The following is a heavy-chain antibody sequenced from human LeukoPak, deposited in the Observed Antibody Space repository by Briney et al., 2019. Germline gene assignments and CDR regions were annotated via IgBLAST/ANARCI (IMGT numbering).Heavy chain of an antibody. CDR3: ALYGPGAYFHY. CDR1: GGSISSYY. CDR2: IYTSGST. Sequence: PSETLSLTCTVSGGSISSYYWSWIRQPAGKGLEWIGRIYTSGSTNYNPSLKSRVSISLDTSKNQLSLKLSSVTGADTAMYYCALYGPGAYFHYWGQGTLVTVSS. J-gene: IGHJ4*02. V-gene: IGHV4-4*07. D-gene: IGHD3-10*01.